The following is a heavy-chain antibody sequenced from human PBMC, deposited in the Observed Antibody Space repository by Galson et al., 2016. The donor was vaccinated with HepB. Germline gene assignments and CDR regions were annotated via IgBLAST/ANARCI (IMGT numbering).Heavy chain of an antibody. J-gene: IGHJ5*02. CDR3: ARGVNRGYPFS. CDR1: GFTFDDYA. D-gene: IGHD3-22*01. Sequence: SLRLCCAASGFTFDDYAMHWVRQARGKGLEWVSGINWDSTGIGYADSVKGRFTISSDIATNSQYLQMNSLRAEDTAVYFCARGVNRGYPFSWGQGTLVTFSS. V-gene: IGHV3-9*01. CDR2: INWDSTGI.